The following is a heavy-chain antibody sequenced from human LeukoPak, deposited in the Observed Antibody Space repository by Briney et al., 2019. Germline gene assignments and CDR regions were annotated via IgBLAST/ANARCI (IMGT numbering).Heavy chain of an antibody. J-gene: IGHJ3*02. CDR1: GFTFSSYS. D-gene: IGHD6-6*01. CDR3: ARDYSSSSGYDAFDI. CDR2: ISSSSSTI. V-gene: IGHV3-48*04. Sequence: GGSLRLSCAASGFTFSSYSMNWVRQAPGKGLEWVSYISSSSSTIYYADSVKGRFTISRDNAKNSLYLQMNSLRAEDTAVYYCARDYSSSSGYDAFDIWGQGTMVTVSS.